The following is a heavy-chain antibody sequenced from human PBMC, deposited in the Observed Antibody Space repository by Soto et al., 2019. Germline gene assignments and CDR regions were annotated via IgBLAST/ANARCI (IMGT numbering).Heavy chain of an antibody. CDR3: ARDGGYSGYDWRYGDHYFDY. D-gene: IGHD5-12*01. Sequence: GVSLRLSCAASGFTFSSYGMHWVRQAPGKGLEWVAVIWYDGSNKYYADSVKGRFTISRDNSKNTLYLQMNSLRAEDTAVYYCARDGGYSGYDWRYGDHYFDYWGQGTLVTVSS. V-gene: IGHV3-33*01. CDR2: IWYDGSNK. J-gene: IGHJ4*02. CDR1: GFTFSSYG.